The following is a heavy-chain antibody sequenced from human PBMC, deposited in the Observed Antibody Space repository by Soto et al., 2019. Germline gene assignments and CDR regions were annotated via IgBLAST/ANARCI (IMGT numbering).Heavy chain of an antibody. V-gene: IGHV1-3*01. D-gene: IGHD3-22*01. CDR2: INAGNGNT. J-gene: IGHJ3*02. CDR1: GYTFTSYA. CDR3: ARDGYYYDSSGYSNQDAFDI. Sequence: ASVKVSCKASGYTFTSYAMHWVRQAPGQRLEWMGWINAGNGNTNYAQKLQGRVTMTTDTSTSTAYMELRSLRSDDTAVYYCARDGYYYDSSGYSNQDAFDIWGQGTMVTVSS.